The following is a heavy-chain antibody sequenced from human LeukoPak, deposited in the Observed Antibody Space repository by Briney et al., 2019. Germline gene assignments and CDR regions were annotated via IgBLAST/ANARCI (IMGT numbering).Heavy chain of an antibody. CDR3: ATGVVPAAYFDY. CDR1: GGSISSYY. J-gene: IGHJ4*02. CDR2: IYYSGST. V-gene: IGHV4-59*01. D-gene: IGHD2-2*01. Sequence: SETLSLTCTVSGGSISSYYWSWIRQPPGKGVEWIGYIYYSGSTNYNPSLKSRVTISVDTSKNQFSLKLSSVTAADTAVYYCATGVVPAAYFDYWGQGTLVTVSS.